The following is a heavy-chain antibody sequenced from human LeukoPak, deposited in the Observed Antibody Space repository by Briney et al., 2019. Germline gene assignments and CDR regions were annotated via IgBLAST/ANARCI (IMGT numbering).Heavy chain of an antibody. D-gene: IGHD4-23*01. CDR3: ARDYGGNSDYFHYGMDV. CDR2: IYYGGST. V-gene: IGHV3-66*01. J-gene: IGHJ6*02. CDR1: GFTFSSYS. Sequence: GGSLRLSCAASGFTFSSYSMNWVRQAPGKGLEWVSVIYYGGSTYYADSVKGRFTISRDNSKNTLYPQMNSLRAEDTAVYYCARDYGGNSDYFHYGMDVWGQGTTVTVSS.